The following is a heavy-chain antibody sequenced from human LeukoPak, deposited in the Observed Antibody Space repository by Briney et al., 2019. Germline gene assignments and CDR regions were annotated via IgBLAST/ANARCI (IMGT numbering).Heavy chain of an antibody. Sequence: RGGSLRLSCAASGFTVSSNYMSWVRQAPGKGLEWVSVIYSGGSTYYADSVKGRFTISRDNSKNTLYLQMNSLRAEDTAVYYCARVRAAGWYYFDYWAREPWSPSPQ. CDR1: GFTVSSNY. D-gene: IGHD6-13*01. CDR3: ARVRAAGWYYFDY. CDR2: IYSGGST. J-gene: IGHJ4*02. V-gene: IGHV3-53*01.